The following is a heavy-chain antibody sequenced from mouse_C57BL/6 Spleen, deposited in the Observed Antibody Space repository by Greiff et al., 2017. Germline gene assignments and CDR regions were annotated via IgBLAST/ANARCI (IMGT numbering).Heavy chain of an antibody. CDR3: ARGDYGSKGNAMDY. CDR1: GYTFTTYP. J-gene: IGHJ4*01. V-gene: IGHV1-47*01. D-gene: IGHD1-1*01. CDR2: FHPYNDDT. Sequence: LVESGAELVKPGASVKMSCKASGYTFTTYPIEWMKQNHGKSLEWIGNFHPYNDDTKYNEKFKGKATLTVEKSSSTVYLELSRLTSDDSAVYYCARGDYGSKGNAMDYWGQGTSVTVSS.